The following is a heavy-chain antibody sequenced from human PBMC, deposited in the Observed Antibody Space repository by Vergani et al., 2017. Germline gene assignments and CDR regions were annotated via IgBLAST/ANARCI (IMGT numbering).Heavy chain of an antibody. V-gene: IGHV3-23*01. J-gene: IGHJ4*02. CDR1: GFTFSSYA. CDR3: AKGSKGSSWYTPNDY. Sequence: EVQLLESGGGLVQPGGSLRLSCAASGFTFSSYAMSWVRQAPGKGLEWVSAISGSGGSTYYAESVKGRFTISRDNSKNTLYLQMNSLRAEDTAVYYCAKGSKGSSWYTPNDYWGQGTLVTVSA. CDR2: ISGSGGST. D-gene: IGHD6-13*01.